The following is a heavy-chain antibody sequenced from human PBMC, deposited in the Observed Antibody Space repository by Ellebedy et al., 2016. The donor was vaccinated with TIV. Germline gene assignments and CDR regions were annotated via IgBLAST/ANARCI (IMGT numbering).Heavy chain of an antibody. Sequence: GESLKISCSASGFTFRDNPMGWVRQAPGKGLEWVAGLCFGGESTYYPDSVKGRFTISRDNSKNTLYLQMNSLRAEDTAVYYGPKGQRVVTAPFDYWGHGTLVTVSS. CDR1: GFTFRDNP. J-gene: IGHJ4*01. V-gene: IGHV3-23*01. CDR2: LCFGGEST. D-gene: IGHD2-21*02. CDR3: PKGQRVVTAPFDY.